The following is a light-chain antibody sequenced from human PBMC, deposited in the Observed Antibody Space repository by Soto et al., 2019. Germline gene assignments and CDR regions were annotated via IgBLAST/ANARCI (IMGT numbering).Light chain of an antibody. V-gene: IGKV3D-15*01. CDR2: GAS. J-gene: IGKJ1*01. CDR3: HQYDSWT. Sequence: EIVMTQSTATLSVSPGERATVSCRASQTVLTNLAWYQQKPGQAPRLLIYGASSRATGIPDRFSGSGSGTDFTLTVSRLEPEDFAVYYCHQYDSWTFGQGTKVDIK. CDR1: QTVLTN.